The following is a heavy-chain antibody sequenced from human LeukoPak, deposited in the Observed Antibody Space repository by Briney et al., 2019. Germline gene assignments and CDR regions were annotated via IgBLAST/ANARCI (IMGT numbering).Heavy chain of an antibody. CDR3: TRAPYSSGWYTFDY. J-gene: IGHJ4*02. D-gene: IGHD6-19*01. CDR2: ISMSSTYI. Sequence: GGSLRLSCAASGFTFSSYAMNWVRQAPGKGLEWVSSISMSSTYIYHADSVKGRFTISRDNAKNSLYLQMNSLRDEDTAVYYCTRAPYSSGWYTFDYWGQGTLVTVSS. V-gene: IGHV3-21*01. CDR1: GFTFSSYA.